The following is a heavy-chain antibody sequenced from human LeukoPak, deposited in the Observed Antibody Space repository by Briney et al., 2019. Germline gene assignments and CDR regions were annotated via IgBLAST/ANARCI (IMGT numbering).Heavy chain of an antibody. D-gene: IGHD5-24*01. CDR3: GRDPSARVTIDF. Sequence: PGRSLRLSCAASGFTFSNYAMHWARQAPGKGLEWVAIVSHDGRNQYYAESVKGRFTISRDSSKNTVSLQMNSLRAGDSALYYCGRDPSARVTIDFWGQGTLVTVSS. CDR2: VSHDGRNQ. V-gene: IGHV3-30*04. CDR1: GFTFSNYA. J-gene: IGHJ4*02.